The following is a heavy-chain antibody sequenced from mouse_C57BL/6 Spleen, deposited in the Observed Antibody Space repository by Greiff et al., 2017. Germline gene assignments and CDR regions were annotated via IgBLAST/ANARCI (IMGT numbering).Heavy chain of an antibody. CDR1: GYTFTSYW. CDR3: TRGTTVPFAY. D-gene: IGHD1-1*01. Sequence: QVQLQQPGAELVKPGASVKLSCKASGYTFTSYWLQWVKQRPGQGLEWIGRFDPNSGGTKYNEKFKSKATLPVDKPSSTAYMQLSSLTSEGSAVYYCTRGTTVPFAYWGQGTLVTVSA. J-gene: IGHJ3*01. V-gene: IGHV1-72*01. CDR2: FDPNSGGT.